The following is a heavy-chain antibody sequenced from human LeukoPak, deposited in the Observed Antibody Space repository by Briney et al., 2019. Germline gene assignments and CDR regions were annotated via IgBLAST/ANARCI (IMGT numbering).Heavy chain of an antibody. Sequence: SETLSLTCIVSGASISNYYWSWIRQPAGKGPEWIGRIFNGGSTNYNSSLRSRITMSLDTSKNQFSLKLTSVTAADTAVYYCARFGGSGDTRGYFDNWGQGTLVTVSS. CDR1: GASISNYY. CDR3: ARFGGSGDTRGYFDN. J-gene: IGHJ4*02. D-gene: IGHD2-15*01. CDR2: IFNGGST. V-gene: IGHV4-4*07.